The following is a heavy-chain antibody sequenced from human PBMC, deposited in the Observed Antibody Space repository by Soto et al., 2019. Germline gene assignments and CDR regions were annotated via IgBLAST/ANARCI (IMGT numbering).Heavy chain of an antibody. D-gene: IGHD6-13*01. CDR1: GFTFSSYG. V-gene: IGHV3-30*03. CDR2: ISYDGTNK. J-gene: IGHJ5*02. CDR3: ARDGRIAATKGALYNWFDP. Sequence: GGSLRLSCAASGFTFSSYGMHWVRQAPGKGLEWVAVISYDGTNKYYVDSVEGRFTISRDNSKNTLYLQINSLRAEDTAVYYCARDGRIAATKGALYNWFDPWGQGTLVTVSS.